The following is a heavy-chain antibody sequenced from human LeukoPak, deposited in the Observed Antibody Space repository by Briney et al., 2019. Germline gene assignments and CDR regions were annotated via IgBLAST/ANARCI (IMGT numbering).Heavy chain of an antibody. CDR3: ARMGELSPFDF. J-gene: IGHJ4*02. Sequence: SVKVSCKVSGGPFNTYSVNWVRQAPGQGLEWMGALLPIFSSPNYAQEFQGRVTITADESTTTAYMELSSLRSDDTAVYYCARMGELSPFDFWGQGTLVTVSS. D-gene: IGHD3-16*02. V-gene: IGHV1-69*13. CDR1: GGPFNTYS. CDR2: LLPIFSSP.